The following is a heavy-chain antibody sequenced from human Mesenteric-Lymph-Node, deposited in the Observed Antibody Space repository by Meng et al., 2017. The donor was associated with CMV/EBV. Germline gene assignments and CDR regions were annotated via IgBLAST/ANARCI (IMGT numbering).Heavy chain of an antibody. J-gene: IGHJ4*02. V-gene: IGHV1-18*01. CDR3: ARGSAVGYCTNGVCHSHFGS. Sequence: ASVKVSCKASGYTFTSYGISWVRQAPGQGLEWMGWISAYNGNTNYAQKLQGRVTMTTDTSTSTAYLELRNLRSEDTAVYYCARGSAVGYCTNGVCHSHFGSWGQGTLVTVSS. CDR2: ISAYNGNT. CDR1: GYTFTSYG. D-gene: IGHD2-8*01.